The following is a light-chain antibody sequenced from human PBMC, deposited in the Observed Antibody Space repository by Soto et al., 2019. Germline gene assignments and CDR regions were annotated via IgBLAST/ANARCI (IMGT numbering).Light chain of an antibody. CDR1: QTVTSSF. Sequence: EILLTQSPCTLSVSPGERATLSCRASQTVTSSFLAWYQQKPGQAPRLLIYGASTRATGIPDRFSGSGSGTDLTLTISRLETEDSAVYYCQQYGSSPTWTFGQGTKVDIK. CDR3: QQYGSSPTWT. J-gene: IGKJ1*01. CDR2: GAS. V-gene: IGKV3-20*01.